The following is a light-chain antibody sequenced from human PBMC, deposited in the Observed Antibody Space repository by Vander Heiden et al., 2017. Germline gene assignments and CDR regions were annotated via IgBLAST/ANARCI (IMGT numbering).Light chain of an antibody. J-gene: IGLJ2*01. CDR1: RSNIGSHT. CDR2: SKE. Sequence: QSVLTQPPSASAPPGQRVTISCSGGRSNIGSHTFHWYQPLQGTALKVYSESKEQRRSGVPDRGSGSKSGTSASMASSGLESEDEADYDGVAWDDNLNLVFGGGTKLTGL. V-gene: IGLV1-44*01. CDR3: VAWDDNLNLV.